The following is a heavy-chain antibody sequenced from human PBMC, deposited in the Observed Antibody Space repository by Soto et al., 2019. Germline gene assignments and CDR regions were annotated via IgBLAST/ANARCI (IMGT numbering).Heavy chain of an antibody. CDR2: ISYDGSNN. V-gene: IGHV3-30*18. Sequence: PVGSLRLPWAALGFNFVSYGVRWVRQAPGKGLEGVAVISYDGSNNYYADSVKGRFTISRDNSKNTLYLQMNSLRAEDTAVYYCAEDAPAARLVVVVAASSGMDVWGQGTTVTVSS. D-gene: IGHD2-15*01. J-gene: IGHJ6*02. CDR3: AEDAPAARLVVVVAASSGMDV. CDR1: GFNFVSYG.